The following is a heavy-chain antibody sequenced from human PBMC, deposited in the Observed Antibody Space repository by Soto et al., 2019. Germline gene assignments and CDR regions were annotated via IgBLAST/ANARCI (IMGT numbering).Heavy chain of an antibody. D-gene: IGHD3-16*01. J-gene: IGHJ4*02. CDR2: IIPFLGVT. V-gene: IGHV1-69*08. CDR1: GGTCSPYT. Sequence: QVQLVQSGAEVKKPGSSVKVSCKSSGGTCSPYTINWVRQAPGQGLEWMGRIIPFLGVTTYGLKFQARVTITADKATNTAYMELRGRRCEDTAVYYCARDWESSVSTWSFGGFWGRGTLVTVSS. CDR3: ARDWESSVSTWSFGGF.